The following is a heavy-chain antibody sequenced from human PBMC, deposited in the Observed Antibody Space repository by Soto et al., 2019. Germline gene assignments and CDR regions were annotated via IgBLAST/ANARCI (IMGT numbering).Heavy chain of an antibody. Sequence: EVQLVESGGGLVQPGGSLRLSCAASGFTFNSYWIHWVRQAPGAGLVWVSRINGDGSTTNYADSVKARFASSRDNAKNTLYLQMNSLRAEYTAVYYCARGVSGAFYLDSWGQGTLVTVSS. D-gene: IGHD3-10*01. CDR3: ARGVSGAFYLDS. J-gene: IGHJ4*02. V-gene: IGHV3-74*01. CDR1: GFTFNSYW. CDR2: INGDGSTT.